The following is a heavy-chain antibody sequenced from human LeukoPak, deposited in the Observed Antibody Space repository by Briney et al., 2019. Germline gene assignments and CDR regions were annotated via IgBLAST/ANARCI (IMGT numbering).Heavy chain of an antibody. CDR2: IYYSGST. CDR1: GGSISSGGYS. V-gene: IGHV4-61*08. CDR3: ARDSDSSSWYDY. J-gene: IGHJ4*02. D-gene: IGHD6-13*01. Sequence: PSETLSLTCAVSGGSISSGGYSWSWIRQPPGKGLEWIGYIYYSGSTNYNPSLKSRVTISVDTSKNQFSLKLSSVTAADTAVYYCARDSDSSSWYDYWGQGTLVTVSS.